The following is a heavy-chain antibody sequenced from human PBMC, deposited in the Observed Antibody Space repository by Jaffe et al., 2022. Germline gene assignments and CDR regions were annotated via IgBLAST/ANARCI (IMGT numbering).Heavy chain of an antibody. J-gene: IGHJ4*02. V-gene: IGHV3-23*01. CDR1: GVTFTSA. CDR3: AKFYSYVSDWLQY. CDR2: ISSRGDKI. Sequence: EVYLLESGGDLVQPGGSLRLSCAASGVTFTSAMSWVRQAPGKGLEWVSLISSRGDKIYYAESVKGRFTVSRDNSKNTLYLQMNNLRAEDTAVYYCAKFYSYVSDWLQYWGQGTLVTVSS. D-gene: IGHD3-16*02.